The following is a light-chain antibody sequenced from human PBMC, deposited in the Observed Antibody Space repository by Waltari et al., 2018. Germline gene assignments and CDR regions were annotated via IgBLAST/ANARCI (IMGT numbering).Light chain of an antibody. J-gene: IGLJ1*01. CDR2: GTN. Sequence: QSVLTQPPSVSGAPGQRVTISCTGGSSNIGAGYDVIWYQQLPGTAPKLPIYGTNKRPSGIPDRFSASRSGTSASLAITGLQADYEADYYCQSYDSRLSTYVFGTGTKVTVL. CDR3: QSYDSRLSTYV. CDR1: SSNIGAGYD. V-gene: IGLV1-40*01.